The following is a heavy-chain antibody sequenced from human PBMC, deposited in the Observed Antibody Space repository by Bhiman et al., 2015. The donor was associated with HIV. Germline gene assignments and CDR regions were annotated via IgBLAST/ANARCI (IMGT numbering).Heavy chain of an antibody. CDR2: ISSSGSTI. V-gene: IGHV3-48*03. J-gene: IGHJ4*02. Sequence: VQLVESGGGVVQPGRSLRLSCAASGFTFSSYEMNWVRQAPGKGLEWVSYISSSGSTIYYADSVKGRFTISRDNAKNSLYLQMNSLRAEDTAVYYCARGGQQLVHVDYWGQGTLVTVSS. CDR3: ARGGQQLVHVDY. CDR1: GFTFSSYE. D-gene: IGHD6-13*01.